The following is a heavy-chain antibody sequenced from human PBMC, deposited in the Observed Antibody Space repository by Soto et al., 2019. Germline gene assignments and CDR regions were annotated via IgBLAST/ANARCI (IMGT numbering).Heavy chain of an antibody. CDR1: GFTFSDSY. V-gene: IGHV3-11*01. J-gene: IGHJ6*02. CDR3: ARVSWREKYGMDV. Sequence: QVQLVESGGVLVKPGGSLRLSCAASGFTFSDSYMSWIRQAPGKGLEWISYITFSGNTVYYADSLKGRFTISRDNAKNSLYLQMNRLRAEDTAVYYCARVSWREKYGMDVWGQGTTVTVSS. CDR2: ITFSGNTV.